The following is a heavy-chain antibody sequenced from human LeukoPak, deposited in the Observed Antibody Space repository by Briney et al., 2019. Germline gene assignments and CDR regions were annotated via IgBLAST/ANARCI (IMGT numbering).Heavy chain of an antibody. CDR2: ISSSSSYT. Sequence: GGSLRLSCAASGFTFRTYSMNWVRQAPGKGLEWVSSISSSSSYTYYADSVKGRFTISRDNAKNSLYLQMNSLRAEDTAVYYCARYSSSSFDYWGQGTLVTVSS. D-gene: IGHD6-6*01. V-gene: IGHV3-21*01. CDR1: GFTFRTYS. CDR3: ARYSSSSFDY. J-gene: IGHJ4*02.